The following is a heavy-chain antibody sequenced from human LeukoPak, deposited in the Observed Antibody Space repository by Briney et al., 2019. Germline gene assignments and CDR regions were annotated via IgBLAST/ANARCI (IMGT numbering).Heavy chain of an antibody. CDR3: AVPGDSGSYS. Sequence: SETLSLTCAVYGGSFSGYYWSWIRQPPGKGLEWIGEINHSGSTNYNPSLKSRVTISVDTSKNQFSLKLSSVTAADTAVYYCAVPGDSGSYSWGQGTLVTVSS. CDR2: INHSGST. CDR1: GGSFSGYY. D-gene: IGHD1-26*01. V-gene: IGHV4-34*01. J-gene: IGHJ4*02.